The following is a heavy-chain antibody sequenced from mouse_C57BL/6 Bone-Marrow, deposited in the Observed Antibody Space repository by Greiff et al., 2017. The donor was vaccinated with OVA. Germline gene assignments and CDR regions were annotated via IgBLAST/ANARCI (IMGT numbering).Heavy chain of an antibody. J-gene: IGHJ1*03. D-gene: IGHD1-1*01. V-gene: IGHV5-9-1*02. Sequence: EVKLMESGEGLVKPGGSLKLSCAASGFTFSSYAMSWVRQTPEKRLEWVAYISSGGDYIYYADTVKGRFTISRDNARNTLYLQMSSLKSEDTAMYYCTRFITTVGWYFDVWGTGTTVTVSS. CDR3: TRFITTVGWYFDV. CDR1: GFTFSSYA. CDR2: ISSGGDYI.